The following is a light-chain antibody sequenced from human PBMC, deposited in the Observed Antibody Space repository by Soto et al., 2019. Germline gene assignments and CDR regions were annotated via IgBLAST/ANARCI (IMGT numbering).Light chain of an antibody. CDR2: VDN. V-gene: IGLV1-51*01. CDR1: SSNIGSNS. J-gene: IGLJ1*01. Sequence: QSVLTQPPSVSAAPGQKVTISCSGSSSNIGSNSVSWYQQLPGTAPKLLIYVDNKRPSGIPDRFSGSTSGTSATLGITGFQSEDEADYYCGSWDSSLSAYVFGTGTKVTVL. CDR3: GSWDSSLSAYV.